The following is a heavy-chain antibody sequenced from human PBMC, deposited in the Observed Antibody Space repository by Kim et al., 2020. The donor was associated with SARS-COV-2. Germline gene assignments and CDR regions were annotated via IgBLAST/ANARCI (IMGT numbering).Heavy chain of an antibody. CDR2: ISYDGSNK. J-gene: IGHJ4*02. D-gene: IGHD2-15*01. CDR3: AKDYCSGGSCYPLDY. V-gene: IGHV3-30*18. Sequence: GGSLRLSCAASGFTFSSYGMHWVRQAPGKGLEWVAVISYDGSNKYYADSVEGRFTISRDNSKNTLYLQMNSLRAEDTAVYYCAKDYCSGGSCYPLDYWGQGTLVTVSS. CDR1: GFTFSSYG.